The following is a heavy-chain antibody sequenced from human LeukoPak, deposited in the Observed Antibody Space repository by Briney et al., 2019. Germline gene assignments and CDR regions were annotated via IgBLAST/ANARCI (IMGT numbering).Heavy chain of an antibody. V-gene: IGHV3-7*01. CDR1: GGSVSSGSYY. J-gene: IGHJ4*02. D-gene: IGHD3-22*01. CDR3: ARNKPYYGTVDY. CDR2: IKEDGSEN. Sequence: PSETLSLTCTVSGGSVSSGSYYWSWVRQAPGKGLEWVANIKEDGSENYYVDSVRGRFTISRDNAKNSLYLQMNSLRAEDTALYYCARNKPYYGTVDYWGQGTLVTVSS.